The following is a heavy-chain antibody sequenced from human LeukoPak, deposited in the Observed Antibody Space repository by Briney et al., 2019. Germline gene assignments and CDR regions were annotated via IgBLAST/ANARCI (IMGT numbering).Heavy chain of an antibody. D-gene: IGHD3-3*01. V-gene: IGHV3-30*04. Sequence: PGGSLRLSCAASGFTFSSYAMHWVRQAPGKGLEWVAVISYDGSNKYYADSVKGRFTISRDNSKNTLYLQMNSLRAEDTAVYYCARDWSGYYSVYWGQGTLVTVSS. CDR3: ARDWSGYYSVY. CDR2: ISYDGSNK. CDR1: GFTFSSYA. J-gene: IGHJ4*02.